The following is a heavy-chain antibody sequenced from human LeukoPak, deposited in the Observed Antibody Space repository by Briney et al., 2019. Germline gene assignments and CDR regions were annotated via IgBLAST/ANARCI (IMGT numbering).Heavy chain of an antibody. V-gene: IGHV4-39*07. J-gene: IGHJ2*01. CDR2: IYYSGST. CDR1: GGSISSSSYY. CDR3: ARESRYFDL. Sequence: PSETLSLTCTVSGGSISSSSYYWGWIRQPPGKGLEWIGSIYYSGSTYYNPSLKSRVTISVDTSKNQFSLKLSSVTAADTAVYYCARESRYFDLWGRGTLVTVSS. D-gene: IGHD6-6*01.